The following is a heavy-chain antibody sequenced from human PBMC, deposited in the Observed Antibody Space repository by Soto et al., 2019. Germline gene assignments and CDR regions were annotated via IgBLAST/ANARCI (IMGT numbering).Heavy chain of an antibody. CDR2: INPRFGDT. CDR1: GYTFTAYY. D-gene: IGHD3-10*01. V-gene: IGHV1-2*02. CDR3: ARTMHYYYAPGSGNGHGL. J-gene: IGHJ6*02. Sequence: QVQLVQSGAELKEPGDSVRVSCEASGYTFTAYYIHWVRQAPGQGLEWMGWINPRFGDTSYAQDFQGRVTMTRDTPISNVYMALSRLTSADTAIYYCARTMHYYYAPGSGNGHGLWGQGNTVTVFS.